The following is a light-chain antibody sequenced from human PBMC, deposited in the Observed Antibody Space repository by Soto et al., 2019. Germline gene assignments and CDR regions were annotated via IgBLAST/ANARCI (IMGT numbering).Light chain of an antibody. V-gene: IGKV1-5*03. Sequence: DIHMTQSPSTLSASVGDRVTITCRASQSIGNWLAWYQQKPGKAPKLLIYKASSLESGVPSRFSGSGSGTEFTLTISSLQPDDFATYYCQQYNSYSPTFGQGTKVDIK. CDR1: QSIGNW. CDR3: QQYNSYSPT. J-gene: IGKJ1*01. CDR2: KAS.